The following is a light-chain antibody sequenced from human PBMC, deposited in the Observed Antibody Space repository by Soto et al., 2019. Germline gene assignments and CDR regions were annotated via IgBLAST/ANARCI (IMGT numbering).Light chain of an antibody. V-gene: IGLV2-14*01. Sequence: QSALTQPPSASGSPGQSVTISCTGTSSDVGKYDYVSWFQHHPGKAPKLMIYDVSDRPSGVSHRFSGSKSGNTASLTISGLQAEDEADYYCSSYTRSSTLFGGGTKLTVL. J-gene: IGLJ2*01. CDR1: SSDVGKYDY. CDR2: DVS. CDR3: SSYTRSSTL.